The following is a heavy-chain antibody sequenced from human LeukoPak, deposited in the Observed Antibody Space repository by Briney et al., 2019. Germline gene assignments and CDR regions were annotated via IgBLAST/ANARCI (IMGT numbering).Heavy chain of an antibody. J-gene: IGHJ5*02. CDR3: ARQSYGGSGSYHWFDP. V-gene: IGHV4-39*01. CDR2: VSYTGNT. CDR1: GGSINSTNYY. Sequence: PSETLSLTCTVSGGSINSTNYYWGWLRLPPGKGLEWIGSVSYTGNTFYKLSLNSRLTISVDTSKNQFSLELSSVTAADTALYFCARQSYGGSGSYHWFDPWGQGTLVTVSS. D-gene: IGHD3-10*01.